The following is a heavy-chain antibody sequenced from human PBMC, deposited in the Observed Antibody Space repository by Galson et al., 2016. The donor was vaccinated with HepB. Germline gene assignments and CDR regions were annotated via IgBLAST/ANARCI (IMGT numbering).Heavy chain of an antibody. CDR2: IYYNETT. CDR3: ARLGYRAYVLDS. J-gene: IGHJ4*02. CDR1: GGSISRSRYF. Sequence: SETLSLTCTVSGGSISRSRYFWGWIRQPPGRGLEWIGNIYYNETTYYNPSLRSRVSISVDTSKSQLSLKLNSVTAADTAVYYWARLGYRAYVLDSWGQGTRVSVS. D-gene: IGHD5-12*01. V-gene: IGHV4-39*01.